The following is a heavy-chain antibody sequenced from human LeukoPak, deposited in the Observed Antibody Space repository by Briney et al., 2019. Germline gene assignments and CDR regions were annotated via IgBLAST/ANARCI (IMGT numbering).Heavy chain of an antibody. CDR3: ARGCTSTSCYDY. Sequence: GGSLRLSCAVSGFTFSSYWMGWVRQAPGKGLAWVANINQDESSKYYEDSVKGRFTISRDNADNSLYLQMNSLGAEDTAVYFCARGCTSTSCYDYWGQGTLVTVSS. CDR1: GFTFSSYW. J-gene: IGHJ4*02. CDR2: INQDESSK. D-gene: IGHD2-2*01. V-gene: IGHV3-7*01.